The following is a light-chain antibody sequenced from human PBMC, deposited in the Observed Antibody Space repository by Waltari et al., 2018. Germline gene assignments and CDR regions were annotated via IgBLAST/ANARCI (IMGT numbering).Light chain of an antibody. Sequence: SSDLTQDPAVSVALGQTVRITCQGDSLRRYSASWYQQRPGQAPILVLYGKNDRPSGIPDRFSGSTSGNTASLTITGAQAEDEADYYCHSRDTSSTRFFGGGTRLTV. CDR1: SLRRYS. V-gene: IGLV3-19*01. J-gene: IGLJ2*01. CDR3: HSRDTSSTRF. CDR2: GKN.